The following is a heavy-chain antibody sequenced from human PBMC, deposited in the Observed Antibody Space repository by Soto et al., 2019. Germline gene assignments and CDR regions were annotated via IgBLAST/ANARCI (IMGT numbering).Heavy chain of an antibody. CDR1: RFTFIDYY. CDR2: ISSSSTYT. Sequence: PGGSLRLSCAASRFTFIDYYMSWIRQAPGKGLEWVSYISSSSTYTNYADSVKGRFTISRDNAKNSLYLQMNSLRAEDTAVYYCARDADILTGSDAFDIWGQGTMVTVSS. D-gene: IGHD3-9*01. J-gene: IGHJ3*02. V-gene: IGHV3-11*05. CDR3: ARDADILTGSDAFDI.